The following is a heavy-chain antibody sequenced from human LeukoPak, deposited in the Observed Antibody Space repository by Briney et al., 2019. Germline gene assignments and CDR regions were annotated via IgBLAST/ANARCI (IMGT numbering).Heavy chain of an antibody. V-gene: IGHV4-59*08. Sequence: TVTLSLTCTVSGGSISSYYWSWIRQPPGKGLEWIGYIYYSGSTNYNPSLKSRVTISVDTSKNQFSLKLSSVTAADTAVYYCARHGHKGGTDAFDIWGQGTMVTVSS. CDR2: IYYSGST. D-gene: IGHD2-15*01. J-gene: IGHJ3*02. CDR1: GGSISSYY. CDR3: ARHGHKGGTDAFDI.